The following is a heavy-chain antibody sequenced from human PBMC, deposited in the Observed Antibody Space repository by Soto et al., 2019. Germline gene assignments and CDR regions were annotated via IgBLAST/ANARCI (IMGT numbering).Heavy chain of an antibody. CDR2: ISYDGSSK. V-gene: IGHV3-30-3*01. CDR1: GFTFSEYA. CDR3: ARDLRTQYFFDY. D-gene: IGHD3-9*01. Sequence: PVGSLRLSCASSGFTFSEYAMHWVRQAPGKGLEWVAVISYDGSSKYYRDSVKGRFTISRDNSKNTLFLQMDSLRDEDTAVYYCARDLRTQYFFDYWGQGTQVTVSS. J-gene: IGHJ4*02.